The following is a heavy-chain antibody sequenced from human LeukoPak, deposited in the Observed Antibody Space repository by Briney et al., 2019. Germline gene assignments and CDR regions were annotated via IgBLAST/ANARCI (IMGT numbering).Heavy chain of an antibody. V-gene: IGHV1-8*01. D-gene: IGHD2-2*01. J-gene: IGHJ5*02. CDR1: GYTFTSYD. CDR3: ATDYCSGPTCYLRFDP. Sequence: ASVKVSCKASGYTFTSYDINWVRQATGQGPEWMGWMNPNSGNTGYAQKFQGRVTMTRNTSISTAYMELSSLKSEDTAVYYCATDYCSGPTCYLRFDPWGQGTLVTVSS. CDR2: MNPNSGNT.